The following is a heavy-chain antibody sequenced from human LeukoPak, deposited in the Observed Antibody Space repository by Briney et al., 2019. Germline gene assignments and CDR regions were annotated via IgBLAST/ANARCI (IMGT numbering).Heavy chain of an antibody. CDR2: IYYSGST. J-gene: IGHJ4*02. Sequence: PSETLSLTCTVSGGSISSYYWSWIRQPPGKGLEWIGYIYYSGSTNYNPSLKSRVTISVDTSKNQFSLKLSSVTAADTAVYYCARSPHPFCSSARCSRDYWGQGTLVTVSS. CDR3: ARSPHPFCSSARCSRDY. D-gene: IGHD2-2*01. V-gene: IGHV4-59*12. CDR1: GGSISSYY.